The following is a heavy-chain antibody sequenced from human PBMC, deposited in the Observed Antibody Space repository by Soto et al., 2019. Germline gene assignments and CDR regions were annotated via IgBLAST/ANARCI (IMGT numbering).Heavy chain of an antibody. J-gene: IGHJ4*02. CDR3: AREWDSSGYQDY. CDR1: GFTFSSYA. V-gene: IGHV3-30-3*01. Sequence: QVQLVESGGGVVQPGRSLRLSCAASGFTFSSYAMHWVRQAPGKGLEWVAVISYDGSNKYYADSVKGRFTISRDNSKNTLYLQMNSLRAEDTAVYYCAREWDSSGYQDYWAQGTLVTVSS. D-gene: IGHD3-22*01. CDR2: ISYDGSNK.